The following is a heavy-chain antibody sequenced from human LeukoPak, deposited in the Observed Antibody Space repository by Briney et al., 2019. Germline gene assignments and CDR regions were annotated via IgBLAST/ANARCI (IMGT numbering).Heavy chain of an antibody. J-gene: IGHJ4*02. CDR2: MNPNRVNT. Sequence: GASVKVSCKASGYTFTSYDSNWVQQAPGQGLEWMGWMNPNRVNTGYAQKFEGRVTMTRNTSISTAYMELSSLRSEDTAVYYCARAGYSSGFSDYWGQGTLVTVSS. CDR3: ARAGYSSGFSDY. CDR1: GYTFTSYD. V-gene: IGHV1-8*01. D-gene: IGHD6-19*01.